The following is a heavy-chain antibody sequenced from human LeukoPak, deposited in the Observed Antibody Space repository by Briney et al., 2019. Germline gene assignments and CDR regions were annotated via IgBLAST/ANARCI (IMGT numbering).Heavy chain of an antibody. CDR2: ISWDGGST. Sequence: GGSLRLSCAASGFTFDDYTMHWVRQAPGKGLEWVSLISWDGGSTYYADSVKGRFTISRDNSKNTLYLQMNSLRAEDTAVYYCAKGMVRGVILKGFDYWGQGTLVTVSS. CDR1: GFTFDDYT. J-gene: IGHJ4*02. V-gene: IGHV3-43*01. CDR3: AKGMVRGVILKGFDY. D-gene: IGHD3-10*01.